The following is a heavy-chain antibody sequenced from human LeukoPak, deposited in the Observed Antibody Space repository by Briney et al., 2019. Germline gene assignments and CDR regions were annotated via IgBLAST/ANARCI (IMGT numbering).Heavy chain of an antibody. Sequence: SETLSLTCAVYGGSFSGYYWSWIRQPPGKGLEWIGEINHSGSTNYNPSLKSRVTISVDTSKNQFSLKLSSVTAADTAVYYCARGVRAGFREKRSGLDYWGQGTLVTVSS. CDR2: INHSGST. CDR1: GGSFSGYY. V-gene: IGHV4-34*01. J-gene: IGHJ4*02. CDR3: ARGVRAGFREKRSGLDY. D-gene: IGHD3-10*01.